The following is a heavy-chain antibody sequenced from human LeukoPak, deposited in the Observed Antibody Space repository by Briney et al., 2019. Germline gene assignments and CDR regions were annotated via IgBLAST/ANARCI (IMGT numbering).Heavy chain of an antibody. J-gene: IGHJ6*02. CDR3: ARDPPRITIFGVVTFLYYGMDV. D-gene: IGHD3-3*01. V-gene: IGHV1-3*01. CDR2: SNAGNGNT. CDR1: GYTFTSYA. Sequence: ASVKVSCTASGYTFTSYAMHWVRQAPGQRLEWMGWSNAGNGNTKYSQKFQGRVTITRDTSASTAYMELSSLRSEDTAVYYCARDPPRITIFGVVTFLYYGMDVWGQGTTVTVSS.